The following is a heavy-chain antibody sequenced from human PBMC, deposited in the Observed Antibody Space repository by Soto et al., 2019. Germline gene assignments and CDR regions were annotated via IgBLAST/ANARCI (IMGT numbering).Heavy chain of an antibody. D-gene: IGHD3-9*01. Sequence: RRLSYTVAELNLRSHGMHWVSHDPGKGLEWVAVISYDGSNKYYADSVKGRFTISRDNSKNTLYLQMNSLRAEDTAVYYCAKDQGPDGLRYFDWLLTFYGMDVWGHGTTGTVS. J-gene: IGHJ6*02. CDR1: ELNLRSHG. V-gene: IGHV3-30*18. CDR2: ISYDGSNK. CDR3: AKDQGPDGLRYFDWLLTFYGMDV.